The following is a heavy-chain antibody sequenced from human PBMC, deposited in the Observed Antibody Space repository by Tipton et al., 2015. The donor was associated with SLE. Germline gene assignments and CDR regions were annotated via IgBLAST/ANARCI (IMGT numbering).Heavy chain of an antibody. CDR1: GFTFSNYV. J-gene: IGHJ4*02. Sequence: GSLRLSCAASGFTFSNYVMTWVRQAPGKGLEWVSTIYSGGGTIYYGDSVKGRFTVSRDNSKSTLFLQMNSLTAEDTGVYFCARADVGGSPNDYWGQGSLVTVSS. CDR3: ARADVGGSPNDY. V-gene: IGHV3-23*05. D-gene: IGHD3-10*01. CDR2: IYSGGGTI.